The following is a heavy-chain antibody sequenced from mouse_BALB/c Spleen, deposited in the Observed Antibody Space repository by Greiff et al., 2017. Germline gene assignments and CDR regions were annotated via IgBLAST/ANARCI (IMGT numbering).Heavy chain of an antibody. CDR2: INPSNGRT. D-gene: IGHD2-1*01. Sequence: QVQLQQPGAELVKPGASVKLSCKASGYTFTSYWMHWVKQRPGQGLEWIGEINPSNGRTNYNEKFKSKATLTVDKSSSTAYMQLSSLTSEDSAVYYCARSTRYLDVWGAGTTVTVSS. V-gene: IGHV1S81*02. J-gene: IGHJ1*01. CDR3: ARSTRYLDV. CDR1: GYTFTSYW.